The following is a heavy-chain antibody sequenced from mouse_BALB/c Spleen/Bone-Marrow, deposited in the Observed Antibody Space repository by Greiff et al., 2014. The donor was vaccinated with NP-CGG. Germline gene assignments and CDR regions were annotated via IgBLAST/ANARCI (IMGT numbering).Heavy chain of an antibody. CDR2: INPDSSTI. Sequence: VQLKESGGGLVQPRGSLKLSCAASGFDFSRYWMSWVRQAPGKGLEWIGEINPDSSTINYTPSLKDKFIISRDNAKNTLYLQMSKVRSEDTALYYCARLGYYGSSDYWGQGTTLTVSS. D-gene: IGHD1-1*01. CDR1: GFDFSRYW. J-gene: IGHJ2*01. CDR3: ARLGYYGSSDY. V-gene: IGHV4-1*02.